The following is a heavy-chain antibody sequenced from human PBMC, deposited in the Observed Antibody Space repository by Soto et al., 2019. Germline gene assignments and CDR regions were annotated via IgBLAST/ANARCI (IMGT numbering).Heavy chain of an antibody. J-gene: IGHJ6*02. D-gene: IGHD3-9*01. CDR2: TYYRSKWYN. CDR1: GDSVSSNSAA. Sequence: SPTLSLTCAISGDSVSSNSAAWNWIRQSPSRGLEWLGRTYYRSKWYNDYAVSVKSRITINPDTSKNQFSLQLNSVTPEDTAVYYCARDGLTPIYYYYGMDVGGQGTTVTVAS. V-gene: IGHV6-1*01. CDR3: ARDGLTPIYYYYGMDV.